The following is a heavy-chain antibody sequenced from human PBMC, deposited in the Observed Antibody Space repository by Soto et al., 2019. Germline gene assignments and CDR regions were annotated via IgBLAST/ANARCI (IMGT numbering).Heavy chain of an antibody. J-gene: IGHJ4*02. Sequence: GGSLRLSCAASRFTFSTYSMNWVRQAPGKGLEWVSSISSSSSYIYYADSVKGRFTISRDNAKNSLYLQMNSLRAEDTAVYYCARAYSSSFFFDYWGQGTLVTVSS. V-gene: IGHV3-21*01. D-gene: IGHD6-6*01. CDR3: ARAYSSSFFFDY. CDR1: RFTFSTYS. CDR2: ISSSSSYI.